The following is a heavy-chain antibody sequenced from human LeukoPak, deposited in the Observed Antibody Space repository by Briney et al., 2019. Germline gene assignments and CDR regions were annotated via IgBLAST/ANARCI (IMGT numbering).Heavy chain of an antibody. CDR1: GFTFSSYS. V-gene: IGHV3-48*04. D-gene: IGHD1-26*01. CDR2: ISSSSSTI. J-gene: IGHJ4*02. Sequence: GGSLRLSCAASGFTFSSYSMNWVRQAPGKGLEWVSYISSSSSTIYYADSVKGRFTISRDNAKNSLYLQMNSLRAEDTAVYYCARVGGSYFLDYWGQGTLVTVSS. CDR3: ARVGGSYFLDY.